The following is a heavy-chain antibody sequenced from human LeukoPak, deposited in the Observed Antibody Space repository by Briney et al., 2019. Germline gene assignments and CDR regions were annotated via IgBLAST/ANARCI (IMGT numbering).Heavy chain of an antibody. CDR3: AKDDAWIRFGE. CDR1: GFTFSDYY. J-gene: IGHJ4*02. D-gene: IGHD3-10*01. Sequence: GGSLRLSCAASGFTFSDYYMSWIRQAPGKGLEWASYISSSGSTIYYADSVKGRFTISRDNSKKTLYLEVSSLTGEDTAVYYCAKDDAWIRFGEWSQGTLVTVSS. V-gene: IGHV3-11*01. CDR2: ISSSGSTI.